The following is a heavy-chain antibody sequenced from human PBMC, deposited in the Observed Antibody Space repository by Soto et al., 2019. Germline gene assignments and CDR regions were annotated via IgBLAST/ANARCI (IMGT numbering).Heavy chain of an antibody. CDR2: IRANDESI. J-gene: IGHJ3*02. CDR1: VMYFRRYE. CDR3: ARETLRDAIDI. Sequence: LRXSFVASVMYFRRYEINWVRQAPGKGLEWVSNIRANDESIYYADSVKGRVSVSRDNAKNSLFLEMNSLRVDDTAVYYCARETLRDAIDIWGQGTMVTVSS. V-gene: IGHV3-48*03.